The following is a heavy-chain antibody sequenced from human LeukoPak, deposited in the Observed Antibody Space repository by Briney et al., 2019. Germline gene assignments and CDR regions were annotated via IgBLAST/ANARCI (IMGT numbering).Heavy chain of an antibody. Sequence: PGGSLRLSCAASGLTFSSYAMSWVRQAPGKGLEWVSAISGSGGSTYYADSVKGRFTISRDNSKNTLYLQMNSLRAEDTAVYCCAKGGHRVVIISAHFQHWGQGTLVTVSS. CDR2: ISGSGGST. D-gene: IGHD3-22*01. V-gene: IGHV3-23*01. CDR1: GLTFSSYA. CDR3: AKGGHRVVIISAHFQH. J-gene: IGHJ1*01.